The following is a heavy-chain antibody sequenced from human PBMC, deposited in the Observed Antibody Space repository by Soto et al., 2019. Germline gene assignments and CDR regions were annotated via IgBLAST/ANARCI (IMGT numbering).Heavy chain of an antibody. J-gene: IGHJ4*02. CDR1: GFTFSGNS. CDR3: ARARSDFYFDY. Sequence: EVQLVESGGGLVQPGGSLRLSCAASGFTFSGNSMIWVRQAPGKGLEWLSYISSTSSALYYADSVKGRFTISKDNAKNSLFLQINSLRDADTAIYYCARARSDFYFDYWGQGALVTVSS. CDR2: ISSTSSAL. D-gene: IGHD2-21*02. V-gene: IGHV3-48*02.